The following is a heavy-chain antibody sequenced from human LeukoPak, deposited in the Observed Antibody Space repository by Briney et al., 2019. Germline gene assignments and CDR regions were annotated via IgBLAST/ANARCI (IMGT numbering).Heavy chain of an antibody. CDR1: GFTFSSYA. Sequence: GGSLRLSCAASGFTFSSYAMSWVRQAPGKGLEWVSAISGSGGSTYYADSVKGRFTISRDNSKNTLYLQMNSLRAEDTAVYYCAKDQTFGAVIFANRYFDYWGQGTLVTVSS. D-gene: IGHD3-3*01. CDR2: ISGSGGST. V-gene: IGHV3-23*01. J-gene: IGHJ4*02. CDR3: AKDQTFGAVIFANRYFDY.